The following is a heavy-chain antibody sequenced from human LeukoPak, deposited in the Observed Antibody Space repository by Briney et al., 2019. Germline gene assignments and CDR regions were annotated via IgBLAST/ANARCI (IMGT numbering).Heavy chain of an antibody. Sequence: GGSLRLSCAASGFTFTDYGVHWVRQAPGKGLEWVAAISSYESDKYYADSVKGRFTVSRDNSKNTLYLQVNSLRTEDTAVYYCAKGESRGGYYYYYLDVWGKGTTVTVSS. CDR2: ISSYESDK. CDR1: GFTFTDYG. J-gene: IGHJ6*03. D-gene: IGHD1-26*01. V-gene: IGHV3-30*18. CDR3: AKGESRGGYYYYYLDV.